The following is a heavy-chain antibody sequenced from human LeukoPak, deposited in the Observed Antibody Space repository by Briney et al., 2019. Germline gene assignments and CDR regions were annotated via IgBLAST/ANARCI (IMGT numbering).Heavy chain of an antibody. V-gene: IGHV3-23*01. Sequence: GGSLRLSCAVSGFTFSHYAMSWVSQAPGTGLEWVGSLTDSGDATYYADSVKGRLTISRDNTNSTLYLHISGLRDEDTAVYYCARGYSHNSGGWLDPSGQGALVTVSS. D-gene: IGHD5-12*01. CDR2: LTDSGDAT. CDR1: GFTFSHYA. J-gene: IGHJ5*02. CDR3: ARGYSHNSGGWLDP.